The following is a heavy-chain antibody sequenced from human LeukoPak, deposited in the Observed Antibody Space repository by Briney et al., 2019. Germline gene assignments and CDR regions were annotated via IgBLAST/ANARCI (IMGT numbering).Heavy chain of an antibody. V-gene: IGHV3-13*04. D-gene: IGHD6-13*01. CDR1: GFTFSNYD. CDR2: IGTAGDT. Sequence: GGSLRLSCAASGFTFSNYDMHWVRQATGKGLEWVPGIGTAGDTYYPGSVKGRFTISRENAKNSLSLQMNSLRAGDTAVYYCARGRAGDWGQGTLVTVSS. J-gene: IGHJ4*02. CDR3: ARGRAGD.